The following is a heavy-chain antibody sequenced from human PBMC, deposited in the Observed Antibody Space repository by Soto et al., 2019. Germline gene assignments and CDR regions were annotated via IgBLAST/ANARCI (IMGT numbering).Heavy chain of an antibody. V-gene: IGHV4-31*03. Sequence: SETLSLTCTVSGGSITSGGYYWNWIRQHPGKGLEWLGYIYDSGSTFYNPSLKSRITLSVDTSKNQFSLKLSSVTVADTAVYFCARKQAGYFYGIDYWGQGILVTVSS. J-gene: IGHJ4*02. CDR2: IYDSGST. CDR1: GGSITSGGYY. D-gene: IGHD3-10*01. CDR3: ARKQAGYFYGIDY.